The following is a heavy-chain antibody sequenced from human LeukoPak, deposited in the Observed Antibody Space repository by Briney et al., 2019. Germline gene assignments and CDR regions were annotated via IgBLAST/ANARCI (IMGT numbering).Heavy chain of an antibody. Sequence: ASVKVSCKASGYTFIDHYMFWVRHAPGQGLELMGWIHPNSGGTNYAQNFRGRVTMTSDTSISTAYMELSSLRSDDTAVYYCASSRIRSQGVIYTPFYWGQGTLVTVSS. D-gene: IGHD2-2*02. V-gene: IGHV1-2*02. CDR3: ASSRIRSQGVIYTPFY. J-gene: IGHJ4*02. CDR2: IHPNSGGT. CDR1: GYTFIDHY.